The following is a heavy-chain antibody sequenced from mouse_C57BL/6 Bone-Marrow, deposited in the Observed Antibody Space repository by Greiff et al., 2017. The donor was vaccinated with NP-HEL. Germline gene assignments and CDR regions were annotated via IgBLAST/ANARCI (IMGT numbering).Heavy chain of an antibody. D-gene: IGHD3-3*01. Sequence: EVQLVESGGGLVKPGGSLKLSCAASGFTFSSYAMSWVRQTPEKRLEWVATISDGGSYTYYPDNVKGRFTISRDNAKNNLYLQMSHLKSEDTAMYYCAREGLGFFDYWGQGTTLTVSS. CDR2: ISDGGSYT. CDR3: AREGLGFFDY. J-gene: IGHJ2*01. CDR1: GFTFSSYA. V-gene: IGHV5-4*01.